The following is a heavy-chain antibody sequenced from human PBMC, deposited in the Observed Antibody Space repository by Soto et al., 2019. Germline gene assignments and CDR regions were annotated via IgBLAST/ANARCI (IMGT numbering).Heavy chain of an antibody. D-gene: IGHD3-22*01. Sequence: GKSLKISCKGSGYSFAGYWITWVRQKPGKGLEWMGRIDPSDSQTYYSPSFRGHVTISATKSITTVFLQWSSLRASDTAMYYCARQIYDSDTGPNFQYYFDSWGQGTPVTVSS. J-gene: IGHJ4*02. CDR3: ARQIYDSDTGPNFQYYFDS. CDR2: IDPSDSQT. CDR1: GYSFAGYW. V-gene: IGHV5-10-1*01.